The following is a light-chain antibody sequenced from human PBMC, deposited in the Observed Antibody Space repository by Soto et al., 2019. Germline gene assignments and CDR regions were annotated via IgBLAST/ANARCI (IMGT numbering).Light chain of an antibody. CDR2: TTS. CDR1: QSISSY. Sequence: DIQMTQSPSSLSAYVGDRVTITCRASQSISSYLNWYQQKPGKAPNLLIYTTSSLESGVPSRFSGSGAGTDFTLTISSLQPEDFATYYCRQSYTTPQTFGQGTKVDIK. CDR3: RQSYTTPQT. J-gene: IGKJ1*01. V-gene: IGKV1-39*01.